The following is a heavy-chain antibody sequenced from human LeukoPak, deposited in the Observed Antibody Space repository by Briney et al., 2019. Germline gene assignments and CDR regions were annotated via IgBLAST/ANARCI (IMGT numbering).Heavy chain of an antibody. V-gene: IGHV4-38-2*01. D-gene: IGHD3-3*01. J-gene: IGHJ5*02. Sequence: SETLSLTCAVSGYSISSGYYWGWIRQPPGKGLEWIGSIYHSGSTYYNPSLKSRVTISVDTPKNQFSLKLSSVTAADTAVYYCARHYYDFWSGYYNNNWFDPWGQGTLVTVSS. CDR3: ARHYYDFWSGYYNNNWFDP. CDR2: IYHSGST. CDR1: GYSISSGYY.